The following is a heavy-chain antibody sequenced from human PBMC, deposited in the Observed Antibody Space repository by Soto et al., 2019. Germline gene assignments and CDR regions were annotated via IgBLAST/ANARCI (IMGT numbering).Heavy chain of an antibody. J-gene: IGHJ5*02. V-gene: IGHV6-1*01. Sequence: WVRQAPGQGLEWLGRTYYRSKWYNDYAVSVKSRITINPDTSKNQFSLQLNSVTPEDTAVYYCARGLSSGRNNWFDPWGQGTLVTVSS. CDR3: ARGLSSGRNNWFDP. CDR2: TYYRSKWYN. D-gene: IGHD6-19*01.